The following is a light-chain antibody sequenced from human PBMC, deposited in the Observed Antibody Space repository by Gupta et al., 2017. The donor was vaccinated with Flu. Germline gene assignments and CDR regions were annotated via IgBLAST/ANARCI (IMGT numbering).Light chain of an antibody. CDR2: YVA. CDR3: QQRSNVPPLT. CDR1: QSLSGY. Sequence: SILFLSPGNSTTLTCRASQSLSGYVAWYQQRPGQSPRLLIVYVAVRATGIAVRFIGSRCGTDVTFPIITLEPEDFVVYYCQQRSNVPPLTFGGGTRVEIK. J-gene: IGKJ4*02. V-gene: IGKV3-11*01.